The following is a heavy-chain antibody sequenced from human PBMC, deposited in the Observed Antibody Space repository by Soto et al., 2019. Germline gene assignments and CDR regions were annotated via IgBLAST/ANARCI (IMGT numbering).Heavy chain of an antibody. Sequence: EVQLVQSGAEVKKPGESLKISCKGSGYTFTSNWIGWVRQMPGKGLEWMGIIYPGDSETRYSPSFQGQVTISADKSITTAHLQWSSLKASDTAIYYGARTFGGHLDSFDFWGQGPLVTVSS. D-gene: IGHD3-16*01. CDR2: IYPGDSET. J-gene: IGHJ4*02. V-gene: IGHV5-51*03. CDR1: GYTFTSNW. CDR3: ARTFGGHLDSFDF.